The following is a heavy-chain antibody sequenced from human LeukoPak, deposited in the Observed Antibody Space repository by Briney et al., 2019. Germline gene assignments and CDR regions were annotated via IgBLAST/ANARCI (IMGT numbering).Heavy chain of an antibody. Sequence: GGSLRLSCAASGFTVSGTHMSWVRQAPGKGLEWVSAIYTGGTTYYSDSVEGRFTISSDKSKNTLYLQIDSLLLEDTAVYYCARDQATSGGGLDSWGQGTLVTVSS. J-gene: IGHJ4*02. V-gene: IGHV3-53*01. CDR3: ARDQATSGGGLDS. CDR1: GFTVSGTH. D-gene: IGHD3-16*01. CDR2: IYTGGTT.